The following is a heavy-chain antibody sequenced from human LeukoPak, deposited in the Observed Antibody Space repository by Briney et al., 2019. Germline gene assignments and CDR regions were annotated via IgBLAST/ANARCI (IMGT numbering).Heavy chain of an antibody. V-gene: IGHV3-30*04. CDR3: ARDLGYCTNGVCHTRFDY. Sequence: GRSLRLSCAASGFTFSSYAMHWVRQAPGQGLEWGAVISYDGSNKYYADSVKGRFTISRDNSKNTLYLQMNSLRAEDTAVYYCARDLGYCTNGVCHTRFDYWGQGTLVAVSS. D-gene: IGHD2-8*01. CDR2: ISYDGSNK. J-gene: IGHJ4*02. CDR1: GFTFSSYA.